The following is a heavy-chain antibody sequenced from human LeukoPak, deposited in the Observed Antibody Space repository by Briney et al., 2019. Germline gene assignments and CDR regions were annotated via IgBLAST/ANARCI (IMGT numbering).Heavy chain of an antibody. CDR1: GFTFSSNW. CDR3: ARSGYYDSSGYFHDGFDI. V-gene: IGHV3-74*01. CDR2: INSDGSTT. J-gene: IGHJ3*02. D-gene: IGHD3-22*01. Sequence: PGGSLRLSCAASGFTFSSNWMHWVRQAPGKGLVWVSRINSDGSTTNYADSVKGRFTISRDDAKNTLYLQMNSLRAEDTAVYHCARSGYYDSSGYFHDGFDIWGQGTMVTVSS.